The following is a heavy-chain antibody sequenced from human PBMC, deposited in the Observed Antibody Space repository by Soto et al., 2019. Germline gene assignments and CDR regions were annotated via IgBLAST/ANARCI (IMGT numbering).Heavy chain of an antibody. V-gene: IGHV3-30*18. J-gene: IGHJ4*02. Sequence: QVQLVESGGGVVQPGRSLRLSCAASGFTFSSYDIHWVRQAPGKGLELVAVISYDGSNKYYPDSVKGRFTISRDNSKNTLYLQMNSLRAEDTAVYYCAKGFPDYSNYVYFDYWGQGTLVTVSS. CDR1: GFTFSSYD. CDR2: ISYDGSNK. CDR3: AKGFPDYSNYVYFDY. D-gene: IGHD4-4*01.